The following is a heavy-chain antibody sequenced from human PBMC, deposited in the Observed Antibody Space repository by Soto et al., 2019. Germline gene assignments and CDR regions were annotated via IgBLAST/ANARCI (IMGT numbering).Heavy chain of an antibody. V-gene: IGHV3-30-3*01. D-gene: IGHD6-13*01. CDR2: ISYEGNNK. J-gene: IGHJ5*02. CDR3: ARDMGLWYTSKNWFDP. CDR1: GFTFSSYA. Sequence: GGSLRLSCAASGFTFSSYALHWVRQAPGKGLEWVAVISYEGNNKYYADSVKGRFTISRDNSKNTLYLQMNSLRVEDTAVYYCARDMGLWYTSKNWFDPWGQGTPVTVSS.